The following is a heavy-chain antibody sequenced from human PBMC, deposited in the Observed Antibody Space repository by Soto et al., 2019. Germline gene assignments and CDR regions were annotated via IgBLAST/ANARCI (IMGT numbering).Heavy chain of an antibody. CDR3: ASGGDSSTWSNLLDRSGLDV. V-gene: IGHV1-69*06. CDR1: GGTFSSYA. Sequence: QVQLVQSGAEAKKPGSSVKVSCKTSGGTFSSYAISWVRQAPGQGLEWMGGIVPLFRTTNYAQKFQGRVTITADTSTYTLYMELSGLRSGDTAVYYCASGGDSSTWSNLLDRSGLDVW. D-gene: IGHD6-13*01. CDR2: IVPLFRTT. J-gene: IGHJ6*01.